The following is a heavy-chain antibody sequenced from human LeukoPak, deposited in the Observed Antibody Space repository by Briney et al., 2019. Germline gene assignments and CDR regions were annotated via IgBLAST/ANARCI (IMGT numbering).Heavy chain of an antibody. J-gene: IGHJ3*02. D-gene: IGHD3-10*01. CDR3: ARDLTQYYYGSGSYYNDAFDI. CDR1: GYTFTSYG. Sequence: ASVKVSCKASGYTFTSYGISWVRQAPGQGLEWMGRIIPILGIANYAQKFQGRVTITADKSTSTAYMELSSLRSEDTAVYYCARDLTQYYYGSGSYYNDAFDIWGQGTMVTVSS. V-gene: IGHV1-69*04. CDR2: IIPILGIA.